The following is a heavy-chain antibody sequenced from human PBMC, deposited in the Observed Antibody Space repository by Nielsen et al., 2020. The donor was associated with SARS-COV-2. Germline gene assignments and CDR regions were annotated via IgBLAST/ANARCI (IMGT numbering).Heavy chain of an antibody. D-gene: IGHD1-1*01. CDR1: GYSFSTYW. V-gene: IGHV5-51*01. Sequence: GESLKISCKGSGYSFSTYWIVWVRQMPGKGLEWMGMVYPDDSETRYSPSFQGQVTISADKSTSTAYLQWSSLKASDTAMYYCGRHLSVVHKGLEIWGQGTMVTVSS. CDR3: GRHLSVVHKGLEI. CDR2: VYPDDSET. J-gene: IGHJ3*02.